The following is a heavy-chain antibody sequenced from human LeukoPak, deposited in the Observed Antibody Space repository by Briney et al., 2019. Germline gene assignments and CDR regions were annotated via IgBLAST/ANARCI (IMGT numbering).Heavy chain of an antibody. V-gene: IGHV1-46*01. J-gene: IGHJ4*02. Sequence: ASVKVSCKASGYSLTTYYMHWVRQAPGQGLEWMAIINPSGGGTKYAQKFQGRVTMTRDTPTNTVYMELSSLRSEDTAVYYCARGNAWISAWYWGQGTLVTVSS. D-gene: IGHD5-12*01. CDR2: INPSGGGT. CDR1: GYSLTTYY. CDR3: ARGNAWISAWY.